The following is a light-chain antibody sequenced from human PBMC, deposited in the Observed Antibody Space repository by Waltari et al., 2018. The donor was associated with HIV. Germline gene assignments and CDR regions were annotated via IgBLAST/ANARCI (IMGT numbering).Light chain of an antibody. CDR1: GSTVGSIY. V-gene: IGLV1-44*01. J-gene: IGLJ2*01. Sequence: QSVLPQSPSASGTPAQRVTISCSRSGSTVGSIYLNWYQPLPGTVPRPLIYKNNKRPSGVPDRISGSRAATAASLVIGALQSEDEADYYCAAWDDSLRGVAFGGGTKLTVL. CDR2: KNN. CDR3: AAWDDSLRGVA.